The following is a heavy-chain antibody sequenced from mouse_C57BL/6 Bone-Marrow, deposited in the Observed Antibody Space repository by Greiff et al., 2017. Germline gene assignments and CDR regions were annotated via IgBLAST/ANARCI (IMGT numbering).Heavy chain of an antibody. CDR2: ISYSGST. D-gene: IGHD1-1*02. J-gene: IGHJ2*01. V-gene: IGHV3-1*01. CDR3: ARGGKGGFDY. CDR1: GYSITSGYD. Sequence: DVQLQESGPGMVKPSQSLSLTCTVTGYSITSGYDWHWIRHFPGNKLEWMGYISYSGSTNYNPSLKSRISITHDTSKNHFFLKVNSVTTEDTATYYCARGGKGGFDYWGQGTTLTVSS.